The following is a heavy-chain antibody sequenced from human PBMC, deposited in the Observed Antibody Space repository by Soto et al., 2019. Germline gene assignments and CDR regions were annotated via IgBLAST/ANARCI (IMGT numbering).Heavy chain of an antibody. CDR2: IYYNGTT. D-gene: IGHD6-13*01. J-gene: IGHJ5*02. Sequence: SETLSLTCTVSGGSISNYQWSWVRQPPGKRLEWIGYIYYNGTTSYNPSLKSRVTISVDMSKNHLSLTLTSVTAADTAVYYCARGGSSSWYVFYWFDPWGQGTLVTVSS. CDR3: ARGGSSSWYVFYWFDP. CDR1: GGSISNYQ. V-gene: IGHV4-59*01.